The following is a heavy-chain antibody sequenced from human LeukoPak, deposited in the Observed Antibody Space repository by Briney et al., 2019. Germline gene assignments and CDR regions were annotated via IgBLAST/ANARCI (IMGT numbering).Heavy chain of an antibody. Sequence: GGSLRLSCAASGFSFSSFEMNWVRQAPGKGLEWVSYISSSGRTIYYADSVKGRFTVSRDNAKNSLYLQMNSLRAEDTAVYYCARDQQWLPDYWGQGTRVTVSS. V-gene: IGHV3-48*03. D-gene: IGHD6-19*01. CDR1: GFSFSSFE. CDR2: ISSSGRTI. J-gene: IGHJ4*02. CDR3: ARDQQWLPDY.